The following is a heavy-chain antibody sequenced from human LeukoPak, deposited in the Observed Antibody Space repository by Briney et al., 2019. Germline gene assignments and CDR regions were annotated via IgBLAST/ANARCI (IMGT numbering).Heavy chain of an antibody. CDR2: IYYSGST. V-gene: IGHV4-59*08. D-gene: IGHD1-7*01. Sequence: SETLSLTCAVYGGSFRGYYWSWIRQPPGKGLEWIGYIYYSGSTNYNPSLKSRVTISVDTSKNQFSLKLSSVTAADTAVYYCARGNWDYERAVAFDIWGQGTMVTVSS. J-gene: IGHJ3*02. CDR1: GGSFRGYY. CDR3: ARGNWDYERAVAFDI.